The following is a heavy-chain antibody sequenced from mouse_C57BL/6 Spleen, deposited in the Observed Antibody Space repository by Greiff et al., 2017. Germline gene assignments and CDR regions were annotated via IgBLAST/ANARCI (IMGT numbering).Heavy chain of an antibody. CDR1: GYTFTSYW. CDR3: ARSLYYYGSSFDY. J-gene: IGHJ2*01. Sequence: QVQLQQPGAELVMPGASVKLSCKASGYTFTSYWMHWVKQRPGQGLEWIGEIDPSASYTNYNQKFKGKSTLTVDKSSSTAYMQLSSLTSEDSAVYYCARSLYYYGSSFDYWGQGTTLTVSS. D-gene: IGHD1-1*01. CDR2: IDPSASYT. V-gene: IGHV1-69*01.